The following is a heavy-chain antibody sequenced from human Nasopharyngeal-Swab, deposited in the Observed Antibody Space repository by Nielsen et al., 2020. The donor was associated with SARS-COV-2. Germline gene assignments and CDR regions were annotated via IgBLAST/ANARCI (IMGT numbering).Heavy chain of an antibody. Sequence: GESLKISGAASGFTFSSYGMHWVRQAPGKGLEWVAVISYDGSNKYYADSVKGRFTISRDNSKNTLYLQMNSLRAEDTAVYYCANLESSGSGSYYQSMDVWGQGTTVTVSS. V-gene: IGHV3-30*18. CDR2: ISYDGSNK. CDR1: GFTFSSYG. D-gene: IGHD3-10*01. J-gene: IGHJ6*02. CDR3: ANLESSGSGSYYQSMDV.